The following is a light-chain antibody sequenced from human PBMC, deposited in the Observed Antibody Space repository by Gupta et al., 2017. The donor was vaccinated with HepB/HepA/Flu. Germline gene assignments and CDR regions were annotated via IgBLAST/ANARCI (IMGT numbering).Light chain of an antibody. CDR2: DVS. CDR3: SSYTSSSTKDV. Sequence: QSALPQPASVSGSPGQSITISCTGTSSDVGGYNYVSWYQQYPGKAPKLMIYDVSNRPSGVSNRFSGSKSGNTASLTISGLQAEDEADYYCSSYTSSSTKDVFGTGTKLTVL. CDR1: SSDVGGYNY. J-gene: IGLJ1*01. V-gene: IGLV2-14*01.